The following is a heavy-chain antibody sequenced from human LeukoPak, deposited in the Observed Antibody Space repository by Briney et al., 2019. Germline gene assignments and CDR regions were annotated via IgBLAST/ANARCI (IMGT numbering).Heavy chain of an antibody. D-gene: IGHD2-2*01. CDR3: ARVDGYCSSTSCLIKRWRGLRGRDYYYYMDV. CDR2: INHSGST. J-gene: IGHJ6*03. CDR1: GGSFSGYY. Sequence: PSETLSLTCAVYGGSFSGYYWSWIRQPPGKGLEWIGEINHSGSTNYNPSLKSRVTISVDTSKNQFSLKLSSVTAADTAVYYCARVDGYCSSTSCLIKRWRGLRGRDYYYYMDVWGKGTTVTVSS. V-gene: IGHV4-34*01.